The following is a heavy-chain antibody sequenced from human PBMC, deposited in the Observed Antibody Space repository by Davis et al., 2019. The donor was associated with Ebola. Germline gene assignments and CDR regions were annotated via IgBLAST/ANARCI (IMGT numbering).Heavy chain of an antibody. CDR3: AKGNFDWIYYYYGMDV. J-gene: IGHJ6*02. CDR2: ISGSCGST. D-gene: IGHD3-9*01. CDR1: GFTFSSYA. Sequence: GESLKISCAASGFTFSSYAMSWVRQAPGKGLEWVSAISGSCGSTYYADSVKGRFTISRDNSKNTLYLQMNSLRAEDTAVYYCAKGNFDWIYYYYGMDVWGQGTTVTVSS. V-gene: IGHV3-23*01.